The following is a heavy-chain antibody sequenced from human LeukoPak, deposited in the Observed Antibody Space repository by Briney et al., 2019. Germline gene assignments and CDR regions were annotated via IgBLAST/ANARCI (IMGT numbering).Heavy chain of an antibody. Sequence: GGSLRLSCVTSGFSFSDYNMNWVRQAPGRGLEWVSSITSTSGDKSYADSVRGRFTISRDNAKNSLFLQMDTLGAEDTAAYYCARDLSNYFLHYIDFWGQGTLVTVSS. J-gene: IGHJ4*02. V-gene: IGHV3-21*01. CDR1: GFSFSDYN. CDR2: ITSTSGDK. D-gene: IGHD4-11*01. CDR3: ARDLSNYFLHYIDF.